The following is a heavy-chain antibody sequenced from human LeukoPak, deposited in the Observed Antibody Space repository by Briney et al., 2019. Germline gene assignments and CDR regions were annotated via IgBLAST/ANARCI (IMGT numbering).Heavy chain of an antibody. Sequence: ASVKVSCKTSGYSFTVDYMHWVRQAPGQGLEWMGWINPNSGGTNYAQKFQGRVTMTRDTSISTAYMELSRLKSDDTAVYYCARDNYFDYWGQGTLVTVSS. V-gene: IGHV1-2*02. CDR1: GYSFTVDY. J-gene: IGHJ4*02. CDR2: INPNSGGT. CDR3: ARDNYFDY.